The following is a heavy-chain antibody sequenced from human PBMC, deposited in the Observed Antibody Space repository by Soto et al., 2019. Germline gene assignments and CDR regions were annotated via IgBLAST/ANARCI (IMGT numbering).Heavy chain of an antibody. Sequence: TSETLSLTCTVSGGSISSYYWSWIRQPPGKGLEWIGYIHYSGSTNYNPSLKSRVTISVDTSKNQFYLKLSIVSAADTAVYYCARENCSTTSCFDNWFDPWGQGTLVTVSS. CDR3: ARENCSTTSCFDNWFDP. V-gene: IGHV4-59*01. CDR2: IHYSGST. J-gene: IGHJ5*02. D-gene: IGHD2-2*01. CDR1: GGSISSYY.